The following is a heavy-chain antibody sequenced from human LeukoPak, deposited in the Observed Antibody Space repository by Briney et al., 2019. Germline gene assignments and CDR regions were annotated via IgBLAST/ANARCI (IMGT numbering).Heavy chain of an antibody. D-gene: IGHD6-19*01. CDR2: ISYDGSNK. J-gene: IGHJ4*02. CDR1: GFTFSSDG. V-gene: IGHV3-30*18. CDR3: ANGIRHNSGWLADY. Sequence: GGSLSLSCAASGFTFSSDGMHWVRQAPGKGLEWVAVISYDGSNKYYADSVKGRFTISRNNSKNTLYLHMNSLRAEDTAVYYWANGIRHNSGWLADYWGQRTLVTVSP.